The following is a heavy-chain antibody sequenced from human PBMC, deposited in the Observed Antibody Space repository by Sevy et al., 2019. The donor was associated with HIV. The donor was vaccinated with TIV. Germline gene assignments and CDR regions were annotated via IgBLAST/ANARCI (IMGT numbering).Heavy chain of an antibody. D-gene: IGHD3-3*01. CDR2: ISGHGGST. Sequence: GGSLRLSCAASGFIFNSYAMSWVRQAPGKGLEWVSTISGHGGSTYYADSVKGRFTISRDNSRKTLGLEMNSLRAEDAAIYYCAGGFWSGFDYWGQGSLVTVSS. CDR3: AGGFWSGFDY. J-gene: IGHJ4*02. V-gene: IGHV3-23*01. CDR1: GFIFNSYA.